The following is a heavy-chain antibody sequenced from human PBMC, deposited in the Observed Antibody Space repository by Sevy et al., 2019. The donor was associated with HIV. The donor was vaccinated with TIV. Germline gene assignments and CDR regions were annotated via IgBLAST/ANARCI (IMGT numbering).Heavy chain of an antibody. J-gene: IGHJ4*02. CDR2: ISSSSSYI. D-gene: IGHD2-15*01. CDR1: GFTFSSYS. CDR3: ARTLYCSGGSCYCPIDGFDY. V-gene: IGHV3-21*01. Sequence: GGSLRLSCAASGFTFSSYSMNWVRQAPGKGLEWVSSISSSSSYIYYEDSVKGRFTISRNNAKNSLYLQMNSLRAEDTAVYYCARTLYCSGGSCYCPIDGFDYWGQGTLVTVSS.